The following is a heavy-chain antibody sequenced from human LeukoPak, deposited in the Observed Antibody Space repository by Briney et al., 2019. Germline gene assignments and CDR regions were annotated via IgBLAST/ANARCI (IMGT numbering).Heavy chain of an antibody. CDR1: GGSISSCY. D-gene: IGHD4-17*01. V-gene: IGHV4-4*07. CDR3: ARDGGTVTDYYYYYYGMDV. CDR2: IYTSGST. Sequence: SETLSLTCTVSGGSISSCYWSWIRQPAGKGLEWIGRIYTSGSTNYNPSLKSRVTMSVDTSKNQFSLKLSSVTAADTAVYYCARDGGTVTDYYYYYYGMDVWGQGTTVTVSS. J-gene: IGHJ6*02.